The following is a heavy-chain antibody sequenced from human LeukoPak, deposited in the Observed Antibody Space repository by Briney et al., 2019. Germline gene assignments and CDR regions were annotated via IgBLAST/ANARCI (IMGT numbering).Heavy chain of an antibody. D-gene: IGHD5-18*01. Sequence: ASVKVSCKASGYTFTSYYMHWVRQAPGQGLEWMGIINPSGGSTSYAQKFQGRVTMTRDTSTSTVYMELSSLRSEDTAVYYCARAPPIQLWPIITNFDYWGQGTLVTVSS. J-gene: IGHJ4*02. V-gene: IGHV1-46*01. CDR2: INPSGGST. CDR3: ARAPPIQLWPIITNFDY. CDR1: GYTFTSYY.